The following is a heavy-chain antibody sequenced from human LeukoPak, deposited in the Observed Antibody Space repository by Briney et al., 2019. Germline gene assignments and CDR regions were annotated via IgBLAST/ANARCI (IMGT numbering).Heavy chain of an antibody. J-gene: IGHJ4*02. CDR2: ISSSSTI. CDR1: GFTFSSYS. D-gene: IGHD4-17*01. V-gene: IGHV3-48*01. Sequence: GGSLRLSCAASGFTFSSYSMNWVRQAPGKGLEWVSYISSSSTIYYADSVKGRFTISRDNAKNSLYLQMNSLRAEDTAVYYCATYGDSLTPDDYWGQGTLVTVSS. CDR3: ATYGDSLTPDDY.